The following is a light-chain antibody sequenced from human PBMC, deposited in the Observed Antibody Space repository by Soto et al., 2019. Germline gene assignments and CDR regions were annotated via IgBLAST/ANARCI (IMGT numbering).Light chain of an antibody. V-gene: IGKV3D-20*02. CDR1: QSGSTTS. CDR3: QCFDDSPLYP. J-gene: IGKJ2*01. Sequence: EIVLTQSPATLSLSPGERATLSCRASQSGSTTSLAWYQQKPGQPPRLLIYDAAARATGVPDRFSGGGSGTDFTLTISRVEPEDFAVYYCQCFDDSPLYPFDQGTKLELK. CDR2: DAA.